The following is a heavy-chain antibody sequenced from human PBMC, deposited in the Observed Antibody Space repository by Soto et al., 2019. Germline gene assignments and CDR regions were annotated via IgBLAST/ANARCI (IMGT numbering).Heavy chain of an antibody. CDR3: ARPIKYYDSWSGYPPFDY. CDR1: GFTVSSNY. D-gene: IGHD3-3*01. CDR2: IYSGGST. Sequence: GGSLRLSCAASGFTVSSNYMSWVRQAPGKGLEWVSVIYSGGSTYYADSVKGRFTISRHNSKNTLYLQMNSLRSEDTAVYYCARPIKYYDSWSGYPPFDYWGQGTLVTVSS. V-gene: IGHV3-53*04. J-gene: IGHJ4*02.